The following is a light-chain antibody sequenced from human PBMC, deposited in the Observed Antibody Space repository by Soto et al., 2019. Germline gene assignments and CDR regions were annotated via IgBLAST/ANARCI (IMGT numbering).Light chain of an antibody. CDR3: QQRSTAMT. CDR1: QSVSGY. Sequence: EIVLTQSPATLSLSPGERATLSCRASQSVSGYLACYQHRPGRAPRLLISNTLNRAPGIPARFSGSGSGTDFTLTISSLEPEDFAVYYCQQRSTAMTFGPGTRVDIK. V-gene: IGKV3-11*01. J-gene: IGKJ3*01. CDR2: NTL.